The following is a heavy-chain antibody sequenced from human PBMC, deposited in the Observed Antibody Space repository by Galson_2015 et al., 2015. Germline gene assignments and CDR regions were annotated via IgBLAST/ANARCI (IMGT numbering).Heavy chain of an antibody. Sequence: SLRLSCAASGFTFSKYAMSWVRQAPGKGLEWVSVITGGGGATYYADSVKGRFTISRDNFKNTLYLQMNSLRAEDTAVYYCAKGSNYDTSDYYWSFDYWGQGTLVTVSS. V-gene: IGHV3-23*01. CDR3: AKGSNYDTSDYYWSFDY. CDR2: ITGGGGAT. D-gene: IGHD3-22*01. CDR1: GFTFSKYA. J-gene: IGHJ4*02.